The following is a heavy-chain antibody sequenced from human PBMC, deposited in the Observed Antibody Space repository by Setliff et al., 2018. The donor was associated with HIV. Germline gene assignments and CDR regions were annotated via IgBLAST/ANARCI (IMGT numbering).Heavy chain of an antibody. Sequence: PSETLSLTCSVSGGSVSSVNYYWSWIRQPPGKGLEWIGYIHYTGGTKYNPSLKSRVSISVDTSKNQFSLKLISVTAADTAVYYCARDDYMDVWGKGTTVTVSS. J-gene: IGHJ6*03. CDR1: GGSVSSVNYY. V-gene: IGHV4-61*01. CDR3: ARDDYMDV. CDR2: IHYTGGT.